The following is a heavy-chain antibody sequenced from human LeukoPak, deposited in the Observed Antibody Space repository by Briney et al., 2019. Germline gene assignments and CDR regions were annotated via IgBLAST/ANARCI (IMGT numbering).Heavy chain of an antibody. CDR3: ATMVPSYLTVVTDSWFDP. Sequence: PSETLSLTCAVYGGSFSGYYWSWIRHPPGKGLEWIGSIYYSGSTYYNPSLKSRVTISVDTSKNQFSLKLSSVTAADTAVYYCATMVPSYLTVVTDSWFDPWGQGTLVTVSS. CDR1: GGSFSGYY. D-gene: IGHD4-23*01. V-gene: IGHV4-34*01. J-gene: IGHJ5*02. CDR2: IYYSGST.